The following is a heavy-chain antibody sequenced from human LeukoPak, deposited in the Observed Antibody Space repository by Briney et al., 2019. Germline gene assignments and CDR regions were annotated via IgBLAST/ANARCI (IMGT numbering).Heavy chain of an antibody. D-gene: IGHD3-22*01. J-gene: IGHJ4*02. CDR1: GFTFSSYW. Sequence: PGGSLRLSCAASGFTFSSYWMSWVRQAPGKGLEWVANIKQDGSEKYYVDSVKGRFTISRDNAKNSLYLQMNSLRAEDTAVYYCARDPYYYDSSGPEDYWGQGTLVTVSS. CDR3: ARDPYYYDSSGPEDY. CDR2: IKQDGSEK. V-gene: IGHV3-7*04.